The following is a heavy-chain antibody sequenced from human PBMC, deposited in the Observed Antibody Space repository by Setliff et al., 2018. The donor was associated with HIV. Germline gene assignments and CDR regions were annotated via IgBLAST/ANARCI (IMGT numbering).Heavy chain of an antibody. D-gene: IGHD3-10*01. Sequence: SETLSLTCVVSGGSIGSTMSFWGWIRQLPGKGLEWIGYVYYTGTTYSNPSLKGRVSMSVDTSRNQFSLRLNSVTAADTSLYFCARGIRFGDLVPPYFDYWGQGISVTVSS. V-gene: IGHV4-39*01. CDR3: ARGIRFGDLVPPYFDY. CDR2: VYYTGTT. J-gene: IGHJ4*02. CDR1: GGSIGSTMSF.